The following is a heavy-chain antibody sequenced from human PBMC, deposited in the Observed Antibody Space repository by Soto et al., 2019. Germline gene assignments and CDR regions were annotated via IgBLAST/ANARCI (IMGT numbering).Heavy chain of an antibody. CDR2: IYYSGTT. Sequence: SETLSLTCTVSGGSMSGNYWSWIRQPPGKGLEWIGYIYYSGTTNYNPSLKSRVTISVDTSKNQFSLKLTSVTAADTAVYFCARGGWYVDYWGQGTLVTVSS. CDR3: ARGGWYVDY. J-gene: IGHJ4*02. D-gene: IGHD6-19*01. CDR1: GGSMSGNY. V-gene: IGHV4-59*01.